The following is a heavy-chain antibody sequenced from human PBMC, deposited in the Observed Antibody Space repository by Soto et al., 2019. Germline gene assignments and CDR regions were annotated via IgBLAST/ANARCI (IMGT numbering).Heavy chain of an antibody. CDR1: GFSLSTGGRG. D-gene: IGHD4-17*01. Sequence: QITLKESGPTLVKPTQTLTLTCSFSGFSLSTGGRGVGWIRQPPGKALEWLALIYWNDDERYSPSLKNRLTITKDTSKNQVVLTLTNMDPVDTATYYCAHRGYGNSPGDNWFDPWGQGTLVTVSS. CDR2: IYWNDDE. CDR3: AHRGYGNSPGDNWFDP. J-gene: IGHJ5*02. V-gene: IGHV2-5*01.